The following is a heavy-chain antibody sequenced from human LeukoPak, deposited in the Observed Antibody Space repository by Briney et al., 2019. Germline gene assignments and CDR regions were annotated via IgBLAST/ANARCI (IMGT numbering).Heavy chain of an antibody. CDR3: ARDSPNYDFWSGYDAFDI. CDR2: IWYDGSNK. J-gene: IGHJ3*02. V-gene: IGHV3-33*01. CDR1: EFTFSSYG. Sequence: PGRSLRLSCAASEFTFSSYGMHWVRQAPGKGLEWVAVIWYDGSNKYYADSVKGRFTISRDNSKNTLYLQTNGLRAEDTAVYYCARDSPNYDFWSGYDAFDIWGQGTMVTVSS. D-gene: IGHD3-3*01.